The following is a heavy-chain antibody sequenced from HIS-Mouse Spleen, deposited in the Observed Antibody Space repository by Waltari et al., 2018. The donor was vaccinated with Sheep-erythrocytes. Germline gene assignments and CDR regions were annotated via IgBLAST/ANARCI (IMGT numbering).Heavy chain of an antibody. J-gene: IGHJ3*02. CDR3: ARDSTSDAFDI. CDR2: ISSSVSYI. D-gene: IGHD6-6*01. V-gene: IGHV3-21*01. Sequence: EVQLVESGGGLVKPGGSLRLSCAASGFTFSSYSMNWVRQAPGKGVEWVSTISSSVSYIYYADSVKGRFTISRDNAKNSLYLQMNSLRAEDTAVYYCARDSTSDAFDIWGQGTMVTVSS. CDR1: GFTFSSYS.